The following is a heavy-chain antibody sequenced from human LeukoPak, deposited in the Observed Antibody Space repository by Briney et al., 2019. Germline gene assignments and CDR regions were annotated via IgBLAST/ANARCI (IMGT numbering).Heavy chain of an antibody. J-gene: IGHJ3*02. CDR2: INHSGST. CDR3: ARSTYDFWSGFDGAFDI. D-gene: IGHD3-3*01. CDR1: GGSFSGYY. V-gene: IGHV4-34*01. Sequence: KTSETLSLTCAVYGGSFSGYYWSWIRQPPGKGLEWIGEINHSGSTNYNPSLKSRVTISVDTSKNQFSLKLSSVTAADTAVYYCARSTYDFWSGFDGAFDIWGQGTMVTVSS.